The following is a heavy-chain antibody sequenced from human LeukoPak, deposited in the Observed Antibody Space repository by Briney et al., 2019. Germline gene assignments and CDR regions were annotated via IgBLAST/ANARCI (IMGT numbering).Heavy chain of an antibody. CDR3: AGPDSSSWSFDY. V-gene: IGHV3-21*01. J-gene: IGHJ4*02. Sequence: GGSLRLSCAASGFTFSSYSMNWVRQAPGKGLEWVSSISSSSSYIYYADSVKGRFTISRDNAKNSLYLQMNSLRAEDTAVYYCAGPDSSSWSFDYWGQGTLVTVSS. CDR1: GFTFSSYS. CDR2: ISSSSSYI. D-gene: IGHD6-13*01.